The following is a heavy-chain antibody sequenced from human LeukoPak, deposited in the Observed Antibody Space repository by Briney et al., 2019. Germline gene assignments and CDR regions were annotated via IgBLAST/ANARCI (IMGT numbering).Heavy chain of an antibody. CDR1: GYTFTSYG. V-gene: IGHV1-69*05. D-gene: IGHD6-6*01. J-gene: IGHJ4*02. CDR2: IIPIFGTA. Sequence: ASVKVSCKASGYTFTSYGISWVRQAPGQGLEWMGGIIPIFGTANYAQKFQGRVTITTDESTSTAYMELSSLRSEDTAVYYCARGLFEYSSSPTFDYWGQGTLVTVSS. CDR3: ARGLFEYSSSPTFDY.